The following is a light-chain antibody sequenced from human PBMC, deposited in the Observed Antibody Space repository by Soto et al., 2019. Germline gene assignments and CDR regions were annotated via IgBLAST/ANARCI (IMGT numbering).Light chain of an antibody. CDR1: SSNIGAGYD. CDR2: ANT. CDR3: QAYDSSLSGYV. V-gene: IGLV1-40*01. J-gene: IGLJ1*01. Sequence: QSVLTQPPSVSGAPGQRVTISCTGSSSNIGAGYDVHWYQQLPGTAPKLLLYANTNRPSGVPDRFSGSRSGTSASLAITGLQAEDEADYYCQAYDSSLSGYVFGFGTKLTVL.